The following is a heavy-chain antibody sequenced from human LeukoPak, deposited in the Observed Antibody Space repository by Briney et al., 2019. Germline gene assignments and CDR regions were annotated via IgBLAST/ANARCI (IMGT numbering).Heavy chain of an antibody. Sequence: PSESLSLTCAVYGGSFSGYYWSWIRQPLGKGLEWIGEINHSGSTNYNPSLKSRVTISVDTSKNQFSLKLSSVTAADTAVYYCAREIWGYYYYYMDVWGKGTTVTVSS. CDR2: INHSGST. J-gene: IGHJ6*03. D-gene: IGHD3-16*01. V-gene: IGHV4-34*01. CDR1: GGSFSGYY. CDR3: AREIWGYYYYYMDV.